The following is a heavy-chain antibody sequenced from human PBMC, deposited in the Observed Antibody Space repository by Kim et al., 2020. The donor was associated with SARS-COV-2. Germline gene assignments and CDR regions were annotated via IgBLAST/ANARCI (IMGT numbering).Heavy chain of an antibody. CDR3: AREPDIVVVVAAFYYGMDV. J-gene: IGHJ6*02. Sequence: KVRFTISRDNSKNTLYLQMNSLRAEDTAVYYCAREPDIVVVVAAFYYGMDVWGQGTTVTVSS. V-gene: IGHV3-23*01. D-gene: IGHD2-15*01.